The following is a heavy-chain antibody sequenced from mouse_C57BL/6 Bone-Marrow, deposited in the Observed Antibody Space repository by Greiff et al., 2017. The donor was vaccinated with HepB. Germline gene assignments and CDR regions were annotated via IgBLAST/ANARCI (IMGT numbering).Heavy chain of an antibody. Sequence: EVKVQQSGPELVKPGASVKISCKASGYTFTDYYMNWVKQSHGKSLEWIGDINPNNGGTSYNQKFKGKATLTVDKSSSTAYMELRSLTSEDSAVYYCARLLRFYAMDYWGQGTSVTVSS. J-gene: IGHJ4*01. CDR2: INPNNGGT. D-gene: IGHD1-1*01. CDR1: GYTFTDYY. CDR3: ARLLRFYAMDY. V-gene: IGHV1-26*01.